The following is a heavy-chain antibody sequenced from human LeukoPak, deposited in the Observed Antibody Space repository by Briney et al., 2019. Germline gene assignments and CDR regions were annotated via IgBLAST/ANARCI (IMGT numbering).Heavy chain of an antibody. Sequence: SQTLSLTCAVSGGSISSGGYSWSWIRQPPGKGLEWIGYIYHSGSTYYNPSLKDRVTISVDRSKNQFSLKLSSVTAADTAVYYCARDNRDFWSGYLHYWYFDLWGRGTLVTVSS. V-gene: IGHV4-30-2*01. CDR3: ARDNRDFWSGYLHYWYFDL. CDR2: IYHSGST. J-gene: IGHJ2*01. D-gene: IGHD3-3*01. CDR1: GGSISSGGYS.